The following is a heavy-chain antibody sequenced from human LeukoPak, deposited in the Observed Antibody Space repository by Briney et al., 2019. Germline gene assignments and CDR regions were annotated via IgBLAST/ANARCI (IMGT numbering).Heavy chain of an antibody. CDR2: IWYDGSNK. J-gene: IGHJ5*02. D-gene: IGHD3-3*01. V-gene: IGHV3-33*01. CDR3: ARAGTYYDFWSGSQYNWFDP. Sequence: GRSLRLSCAASGFTFSSYGTHWVRQAPGKGLEWVAVIWYDGSNKYYADSVKGRFTISRDNSKNTLYLQMNSLRAEDTAVYYCARAGTYYDFWSGSQYNWFDPWGQGTLVTVSS. CDR1: GFTFSSYG.